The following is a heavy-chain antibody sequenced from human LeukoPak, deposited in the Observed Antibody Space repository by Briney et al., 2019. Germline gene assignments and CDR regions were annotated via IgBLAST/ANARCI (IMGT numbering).Heavy chain of an antibody. J-gene: IGHJ6*02. CDR3: ARDYYGGNSGDYYYYGMDA. D-gene: IGHD4-23*01. CDR2: INPSGGST. Sequence: GASVEVSCKASGYTFTSYYMHWVRQAPGQGLEWMGIINPSGGSTSYAQKFQGRVTMTRDTSTSTVYMELSSLRSEDTAVYYCARDYYGGNSGDYYYYGMDAWGQGTTVTVSS. CDR1: GYTFTSYY. V-gene: IGHV1-46*01.